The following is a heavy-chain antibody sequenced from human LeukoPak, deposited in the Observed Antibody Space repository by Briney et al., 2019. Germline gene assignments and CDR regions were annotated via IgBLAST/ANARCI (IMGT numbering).Heavy chain of an antibody. J-gene: IGHJ2*01. CDR3: ARDPGRSSGEHKPDWYFDL. V-gene: IGHV4-59*01. CDR2: IYYSRST. D-gene: IGHD2-15*01. Sequence: SETLSLXCTVSGGSISSYYWSWIRQPPGKALEWIGYIYYSRSTNYNPSLKSRVTISVDTSKNQFSLKLSSVTAADTAVYYCARDPGRSSGEHKPDWYFDLWGRGTLVTVSS. CDR1: GGSISSYY.